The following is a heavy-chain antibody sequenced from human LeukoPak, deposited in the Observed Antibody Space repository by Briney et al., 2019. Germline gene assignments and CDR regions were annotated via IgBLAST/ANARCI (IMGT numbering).Heavy chain of an antibody. CDR3: ARESDFWSGYYYDAFDI. CDR1: GGSISSYY. Sequence: SETLSLTCTVSGGSISSYYWSWIRQPPGKGLEWIGYIYYSGSTNYNPSPKSRVTISVDTSKNQFSLKLSSVTAADTAVYYCARESDFWSGYYYDAFDIWGQGTMVPVSS. D-gene: IGHD3-3*01. J-gene: IGHJ3*02. CDR2: IYYSGST. V-gene: IGHV4-59*01.